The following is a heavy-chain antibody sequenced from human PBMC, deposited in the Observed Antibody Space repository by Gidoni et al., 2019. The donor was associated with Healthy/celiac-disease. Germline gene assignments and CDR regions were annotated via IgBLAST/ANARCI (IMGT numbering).Heavy chain of an antibody. CDR2: ISSNGGST. D-gene: IGHD2-15*01. Sequence: VQLVESGGGLVQHGGSLSLSCAAFGFPLSSYSMHWVRQAPGKGLEYVSAISSNGGSTYYANSVKGRFTISRDNSKNTLYLQMGSLRAEDMAVYYCARSVVVVAAPFDYWGQGTLVTVSS. V-gene: IGHV3-64*01. CDR3: ARSVVVVAAPFDY. J-gene: IGHJ4*02. CDR1: GFPLSSYS.